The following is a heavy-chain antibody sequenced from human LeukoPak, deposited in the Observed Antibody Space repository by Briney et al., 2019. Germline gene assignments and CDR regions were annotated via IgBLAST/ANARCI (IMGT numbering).Heavy chain of an antibody. V-gene: IGHV3-53*01. J-gene: IGHJ4*02. D-gene: IGHD2-15*01. Sequence: GGSLRLSCAASGFTVSNNYMSWVRQAPGKGLEWVSVIYSGGSTYYADSVKGRFTISRDNSKNTLYLQMNSLRAEDTAVYYCARAGCLSGGSCYPRVLFDYWGQGTLVTVSS. CDR1: GFTVSNNY. CDR2: IYSGGST. CDR3: ARAGCLSGGSCYPRVLFDY.